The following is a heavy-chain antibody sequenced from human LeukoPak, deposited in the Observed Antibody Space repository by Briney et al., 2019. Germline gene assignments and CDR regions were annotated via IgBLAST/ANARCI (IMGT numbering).Heavy chain of an antibody. J-gene: IGHJ4*02. Sequence: SETLSLTCAVYGGSFSGYYWSWIRQPPGKGLEWIGEINHSGSTNYNPSLKSRVTISVDTSKNQFSLKLSSVTAEDTAVYYCARGLPIAVAGYLLSDGDDYWGQGTLVTVSS. CDR1: GGSFSGYY. CDR2: INHSGST. D-gene: IGHD6-19*01. CDR3: ARGLPIAVAGYLLSDGDDY. V-gene: IGHV4-34*01.